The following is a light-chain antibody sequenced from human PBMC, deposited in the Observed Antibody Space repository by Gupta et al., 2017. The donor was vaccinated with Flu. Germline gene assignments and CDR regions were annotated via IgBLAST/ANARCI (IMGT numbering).Light chain of an antibody. J-gene: IGLJ1*01. V-gene: IGLV2-11*01. CDR3: CSYAGSYTFYV. CDR1: SSDVGGYNY. Sequence: QSALTQPRSVSGSPGQSVPISCTGTSSDVGGYNYVSWYQQHPGKAPKLMIYDVSKRPSGVPDRFSCSKSGNTASLTISGLQAEDEADYYCCSYAGSYTFYVFGTGTKVTVL. CDR2: DVS.